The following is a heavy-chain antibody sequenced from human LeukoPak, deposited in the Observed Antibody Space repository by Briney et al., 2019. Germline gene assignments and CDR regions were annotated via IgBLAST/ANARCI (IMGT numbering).Heavy chain of an antibody. CDR2: INHSGST. CDR1: GGSFSGYY. J-gene: IGHJ4*02. Sequence: SETLPLTCAVYGGSFSGYYWSWIRQPPGKGLEWIGEINHSGSTNYNPSLKSRVTISVDTSKNQFSLKLSSVTAADTAVYYCARYGGKITGFDYWGQETLVTVSS. D-gene: IGHD2-15*01. CDR3: ARYGGKITGFDY. V-gene: IGHV4-34*01.